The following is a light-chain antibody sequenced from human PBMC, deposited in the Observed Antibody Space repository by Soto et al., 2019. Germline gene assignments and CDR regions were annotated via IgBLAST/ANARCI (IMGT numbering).Light chain of an antibody. V-gene: IGKV1-9*01. CDR3: QQLKIYPPT. CDR1: QGISGY. CDR2: AAF. J-gene: IGKJ4*01. Sequence: DIQLTQSPSFLSASVGDRVTITCRASQGISGYLAWYQLKAGKAPNLLIYAAFTLESGVPSRFSGSGSGTDFPLTISSLQPEYLETYSFQQLKIYPPTFGGGPKLEIK.